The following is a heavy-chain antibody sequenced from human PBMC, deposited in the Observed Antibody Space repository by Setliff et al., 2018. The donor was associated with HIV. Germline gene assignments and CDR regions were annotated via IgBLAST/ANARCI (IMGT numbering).Heavy chain of an antibody. CDR3: ASGRYSNGLTDY. CDR2: MNPKSGNS. Sequence: ASVKVSCKASGYTFSNYDINWVRQATGQGLEWMGWMNPKSGNSGHAQKFQGRITMTRNTSITTAYMELISLKSEDTALYYCASGRYSNGLTDYWGQGTLVTVSS. CDR1: GYTFSNYD. J-gene: IGHJ4*02. D-gene: IGHD6-19*01. V-gene: IGHV1-8*02.